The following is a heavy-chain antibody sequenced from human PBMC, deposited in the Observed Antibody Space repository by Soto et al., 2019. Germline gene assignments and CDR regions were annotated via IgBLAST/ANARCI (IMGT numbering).Heavy chain of an antibody. D-gene: IGHD6-6*01. V-gene: IGHV3-23*01. CDR2: ISGSVGST. CDR3: AKDRTIASRTFDS. Sequence: GGSLRLSCTASGFTFSDHGMHWVRQAPGKGLERVASISGSVGSTFYADSVKGRFTISRDNYLNTLDLQMNSLRAEDTAVYYCAKDRTIASRTFDSWGQGALVTVSS. CDR1: GFTFSDHG. J-gene: IGHJ4*02.